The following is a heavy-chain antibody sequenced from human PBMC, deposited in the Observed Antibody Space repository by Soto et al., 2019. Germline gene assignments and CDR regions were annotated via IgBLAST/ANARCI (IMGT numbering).Heavy chain of an antibody. CDR1: GFAVTNSA. CDR3: GVGRTPYYFDY. J-gene: IGHJ4*02. V-gene: IGHV3-23*01. Sequence: GGSLRLSCAASGFAVTNSAMNWVRQVPGKGLEWVSSISGSGAIPHYADSVKGRFSIFRDESNNTLYLQMNSLRAEDTAVYFCGVGRTPYYFDYWGQGALVTVSS. CDR2: ISGSGAIP. D-gene: IGHD1-26*01.